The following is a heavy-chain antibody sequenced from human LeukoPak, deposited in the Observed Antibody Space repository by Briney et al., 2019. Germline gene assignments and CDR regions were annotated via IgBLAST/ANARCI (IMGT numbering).Heavy chain of an antibody. V-gene: IGHV1-2*06. CDR3: ARGEYSSSWDHYYFDY. CDR1: GYSFSYFG. Sequence: ASVKVSCKASGYSFSYFGINWVRQAPGQGLEWMGRINPNSGGTNYAQTFQGRVTMTRDTSITTAYLEVSSLRSDDTAVYYCARGEYSSSWDHYYFDYWGQGTLVTVSS. CDR2: INPNSGGT. D-gene: IGHD6-13*01. J-gene: IGHJ4*02.